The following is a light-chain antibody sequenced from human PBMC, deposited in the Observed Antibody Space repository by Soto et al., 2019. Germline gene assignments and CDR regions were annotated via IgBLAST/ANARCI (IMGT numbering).Light chain of an antibody. J-gene: IGKJ2*01. Sequence: DIQMTQSPSSLSASVGDRVTITCRASQGISSWLAWCQQKPEKAPKSLIYASSSLQSGVPSRFSGSGFGTQFTLTISSLQPEDFATYYCQQYHTYPYTFGQGTKLEI. V-gene: IGKV1D-16*01. CDR2: ASS. CDR3: QQYHTYPYT. CDR1: QGISSW.